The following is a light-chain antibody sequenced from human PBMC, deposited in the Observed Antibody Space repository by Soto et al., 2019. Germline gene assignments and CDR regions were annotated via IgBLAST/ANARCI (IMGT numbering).Light chain of an antibody. V-gene: IGKV3-20*01. CDR2: GAS. J-gene: IGKJ2*01. Sequence: EIVLTQSPGTLSLSPGERATLSCRASQSVSSSYLAWYQQKPGQAPRLLIYGASGRATGIPDRFSGSGSGTDFTLTISRLEPADFAVYYCQQYPGYTFRQGTKLEIK. CDR3: QQYPGYT. CDR1: QSVSSSY.